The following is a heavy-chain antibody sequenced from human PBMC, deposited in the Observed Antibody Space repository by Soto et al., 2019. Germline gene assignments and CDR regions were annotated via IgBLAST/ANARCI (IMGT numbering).Heavy chain of an antibody. CDR1: GGSISSGDYY. Sequence: LSLTCTVSGGSISSGDYYWSWIRQPPGKGLEWIGYIYYSGSTYYNPSLKSRVTISVDTSKNQFSLKLSSVTAADTAVYYCARGARYYGSGTYNWFDPWGQGTLVTVS. CDR3: ARGARYYGSGTYNWFDP. J-gene: IGHJ5*02. CDR2: IYYSGST. D-gene: IGHD3-10*01. V-gene: IGHV4-30-4*01.